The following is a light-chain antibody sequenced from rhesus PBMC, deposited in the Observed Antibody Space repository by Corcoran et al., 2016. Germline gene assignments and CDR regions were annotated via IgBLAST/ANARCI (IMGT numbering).Light chain of an antibody. CDR2: DAS. Sequence: EIVLTQSPATLSLSPGERATLSCRASQSVNSSLAWYQQKPGQAPRLLIYDASSRATGIPDRFSGSGSGTDFTLTISSLEPEDVGVYYCQQYSNWLTFGGGTKVELK. CDR3: QQYSNWLT. J-gene: IGKJ4*01. V-gene: IGKV3-35*01. CDR1: QSVNSS.